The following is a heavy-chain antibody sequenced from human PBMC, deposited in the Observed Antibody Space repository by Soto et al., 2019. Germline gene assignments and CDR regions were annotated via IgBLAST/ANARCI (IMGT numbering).Heavy chain of an antibody. CDR3: ARGAGRGYCSGNTCYSPYNYYGMDV. CDR2: TYYRSKWYD. J-gene: IGHJ6*02. Sequence: QTLSLTCAISGDRVSSNSAAWNLVRQSPSRGLEWLGRTYYRSKWYDDYAVSVKSRITISPDTSKNQFSLHLKSVTPEDTAVYYCARGAGRGYCSGNTCYSPYNYYGMDVWGQGTTVTVSS. CDR1: GDRVSSNSAA. V-gene: IGHV6-1*01. D-gene: IGHD2-15*01.